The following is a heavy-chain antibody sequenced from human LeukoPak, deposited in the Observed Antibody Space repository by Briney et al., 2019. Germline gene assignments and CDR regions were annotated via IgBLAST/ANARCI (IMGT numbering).Heavy chain of an antibody. J-gene: IGHJ4*02. V-gene: IGHV3-33*01. CDR1: GFTLSSYG. D-gene: IGHD6-13*01. CDR3: ARGTAPGPYDY. Sequence: GSSLRLSCAASGFTLSSYGMHWVRQAPGKGLEWVAVIWYDGSNEYYAEFVKGRFTISRDNSKNTVYLQMNSLRAEDTAMYYCARGTAPGPYDYWGQGTLVTVSS. CDR2: IWYDGSNE.